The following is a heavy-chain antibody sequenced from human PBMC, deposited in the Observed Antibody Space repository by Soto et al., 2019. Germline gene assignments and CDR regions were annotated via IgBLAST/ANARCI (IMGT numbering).Heavy chain of an antibody. CDR1: GGTFSSYA. Sequence: VASVKVSCKASGGTFSSYAISWVRQAPGQGLEWMGGIIPIFGTANYAQKFQGRVTITADKSTSTAYMELSSLRSEDTAVYYCATHYESVTGLYNYYYGWDAWRQVTTV. CDR2: IIPIFGTA. J-gene: IGHJ6*02. V-gene: IGHV1-69*06. CDR3: ATHYESVTGLYNYYYGWDA. D-gene: IGHD3-9*01.